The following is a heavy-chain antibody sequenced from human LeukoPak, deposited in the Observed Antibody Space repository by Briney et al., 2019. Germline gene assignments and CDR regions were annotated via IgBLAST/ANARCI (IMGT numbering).Heavy chain of an antibody. CDR2: IKSKTDGGTT. CDR3: TTDATGIVVVPAAIHDDAFDI. Sequence: GGSPRLSCAASGFTFSNAWMSWVRQAPGKGLEWVGRIKSKTDGGTTDYAAPVKGRFTISRDDSKNTLYLQMNSLKTEDTAVYYCTTDATGIVVVPAAIHDDAFDIWGQGTMVTVSS. V-gene: IGHV3-15*01. D-gene: IGHD2-2*02. CDR1: GFTFSNAW. J-gene: IGHJ3*02.